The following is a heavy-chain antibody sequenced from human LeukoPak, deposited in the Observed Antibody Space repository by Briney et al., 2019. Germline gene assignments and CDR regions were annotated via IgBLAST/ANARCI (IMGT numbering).Heavy chain of an antibody. J-gene: IGHJ5*02. CDR1: GGSFSGYY. CDR3: ARGGEQPLLYGDNGFDP. V-gene: IGHV4-34*01. Sequence: SETLSLTCAVYGGSFSGYYWSRIRQPPGKGLEWIGEINHSGSTNYNPSLKSRVTISVDTSKNQFSLKLSSVTAADTAVYYCARGGEQPLLYGDNGFDPWGQGTLVTVSS. D-gene: IGHD2-2*02. CDR2: INHSGST.